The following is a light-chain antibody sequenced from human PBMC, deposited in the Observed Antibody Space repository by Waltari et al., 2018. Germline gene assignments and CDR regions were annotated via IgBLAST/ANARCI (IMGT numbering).Light chain of an antibody. Sequence: QSALTQPASVSGSPGQSITISCTGTSSDIGIYNYVSWYQQHPGKAPKLMIYDVSNRPSGVSNRFSGAKSGNTASLTISGLQAEDEAVYYCSSYTSSSTLVVFGTGTKVTVL. CDR2: DVS. CDR1: SSDIGIYNY. J-gene: IGLJ1*01. V-gene: IGLV2-14*03. CDR3: SSYTSSSTLVV.